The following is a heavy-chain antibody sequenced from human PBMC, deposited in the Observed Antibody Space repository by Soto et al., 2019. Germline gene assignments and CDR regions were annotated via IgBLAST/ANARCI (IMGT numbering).Heavy chain of an antibody. V-gene: IGHV4-34*01. D-gene: IGHD3-10*01. CDR3: ARGQVNYYGSGSYRGYGMDV. J-gene: IGHJ6*02. Sequence: QVQLQQWGAGLLKPSETLSLTCAVYGGSFSGYYWGWIRQPPGKGQEWIGEINHSGSTNYNPSLKSRVTISVDTSKNQFSLKLSSVTAADTAVYYCARGQVNYYGSGSYRGYGMDVWGQGTTVTVSS. CDR2: INHSGST. CDR1: GGSFSGYY.